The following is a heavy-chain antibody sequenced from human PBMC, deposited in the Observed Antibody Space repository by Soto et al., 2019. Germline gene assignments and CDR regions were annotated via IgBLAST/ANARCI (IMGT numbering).Heavy chain of an antibody. V-gene: IGHV4-34*01. D-gene: IGHD2-15*01. J-gene: IGHJ4*02. CDR3: ARAPRYSGSFDS. Sequence: SETLSLTCAVYGGSFSGYYWSWIRQPPGKGLEWIGEINHSGSTNYNPSLKSRVTISVDTSKNQFSLKLSSVTAADTAVYYCARAPRYSGSFDSWGQGTLVTVSS. CDR2: INHSGST. CDR1: GGSFSGYY.